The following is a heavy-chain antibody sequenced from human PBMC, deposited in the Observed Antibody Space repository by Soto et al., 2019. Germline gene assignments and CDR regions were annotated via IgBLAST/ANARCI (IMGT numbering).Heavy chain of an antibody. V-gene: IGHV3-72*01. J-gene: IGHJ3*02. CDR2: SKNKAERYTT. CDR1: GFTFSDHY. Sequence: SLRLSCAVSGFTFSDHYMDWVRQAPGKGLEWIGRSKNKAERYTTEYAASVKGRFAISRDNSKNSLFLQMNSLRADDTAVYYCARGDYHDSSGPFSDAFDTWGQGTMVTVSS. CDR3: ARGDYHDSSGPFSDAFDT. D-gene: IGHD3-22*01.